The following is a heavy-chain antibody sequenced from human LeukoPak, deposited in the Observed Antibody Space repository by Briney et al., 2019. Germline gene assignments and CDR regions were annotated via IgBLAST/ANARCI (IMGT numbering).Heavy chain of an antibody. CDR1: GGSFSGYY. V-gene: IGHV4-34*01. CDR3: ARAGRPDHTERKIVVVVAATSSLLDY. J-gene: IGHJ4*02. CDR2: INHSGST. Sequence: SGTLSLTCAVYGGSFSGYYWSWIRQPPGKGLEWIGEINHSGSTNYNPSLKSRVTISVDTSKNQFSLKLSSVTAADTAVYYCARAGRPDHTERKIVVVVAATSSLLDYWGQGTLVTVSS. D-gene: IGHD2-15*01.